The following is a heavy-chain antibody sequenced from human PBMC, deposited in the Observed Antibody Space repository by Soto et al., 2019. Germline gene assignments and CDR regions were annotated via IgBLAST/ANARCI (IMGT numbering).Heavy chain of an antibody. CDR1: GFTFSSYA. V-gene: IGHV3-23*01. CDR3: AKFPLKYRSGWYDDSGY. Sequence: EVQLLESGGGLVQPGGSLRLSCAASGFTFSSYAMSWVRQAPGKGLEWVSAISGSGGSTYYADSVKGRFTISRDNSKNALYLQMNSPRAEDTAVHYCAKFPLKYRSGWYDDSGYWGEGALVTVSS. CDR2: ISGSGGST. J-gene: IGHJ4*02. D-gene: IGHD6-19*01.